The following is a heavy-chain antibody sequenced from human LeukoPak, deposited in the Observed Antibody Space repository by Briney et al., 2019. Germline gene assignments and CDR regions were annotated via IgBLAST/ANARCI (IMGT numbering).Heavy chain of an antibody. Sequence: SETLSLTCTVSGGFISSYYWSWIRQPPGKGLEWIGYIYYSRTTEYNPSLKSRVTISADTSKNQFSLKLSSVTAADTAVYYCARAGQWYYYGMDVWGQGTTVTVSS. D-gene: IGHD6-19*01. CDR1: GGFISSYY. V-gene: IGHV4-59*12. J-gene: IGHJ6*02. CDR2: IYYSRTT. CDR3: ARAGQWYYYGMDV.